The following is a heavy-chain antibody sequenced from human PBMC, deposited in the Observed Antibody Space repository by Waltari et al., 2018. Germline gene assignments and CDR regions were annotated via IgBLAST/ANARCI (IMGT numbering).Heavy chain of an antibody. J-gene: IGHJ6*03. CDR3: ARFFGYYYYYMDV. D-gene: IGHD3-3*01. CDR1: GGSLRGYH. V-gene: IGHV4-34*02. Sequence: QVQLPQWGAGLLKPSENLSLSRGVCGGSLRGYHGTWIRQPPGKGLKWIGEINDSGRTTYNPSLESRVTVSIDTANNQFSLRVRSVTAADTAVYYCARFFGYYYYYMDVWGKGTTVTISS. CDR2: INDSGRT.